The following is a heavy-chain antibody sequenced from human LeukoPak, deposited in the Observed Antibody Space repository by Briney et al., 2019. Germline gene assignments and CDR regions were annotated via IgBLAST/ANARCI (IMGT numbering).Heavy chain of an antibody. Sequence: PGGSLRLSCAASGFTFSSYWMNWVRQAPGKGLEWVSNIKQDGSETKYVDSVKGRFTISRDNAKNTLYLQMNSLRAEDTAMYYCMTASRSSSWPPPTWGQGTLVTVSS. D-gene: IGHD6-13*01. CDR3: MTASRSSSWPPPT. CDR2: IKQDGSET. J-gene: IGHJ5*02. V-gene: IGHV3-7*01. CDR1: GFTFSSYW.